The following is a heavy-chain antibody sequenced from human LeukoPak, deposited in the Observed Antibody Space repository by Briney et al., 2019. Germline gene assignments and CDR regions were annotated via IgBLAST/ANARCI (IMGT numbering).Heavy chain of an antibody. V-gene: IGHV1-46*02. J-gene: IGHJ4*02. D-gene: IGHD1-26*01. CDR2: IIPSGGRT. Sequence: ASVKVSCKASGYTFNNYAMNWVRQAPGQGLEWMGRIIPSGGRTIYAQKFQGRVSMTRDMSTRTFYMELSSLTSDDTAVYYCARDGSFYQFDFWGQGTLVTVSS. CDR3: ARDGSFYQFDF. CDR1: GYTFNNYA.